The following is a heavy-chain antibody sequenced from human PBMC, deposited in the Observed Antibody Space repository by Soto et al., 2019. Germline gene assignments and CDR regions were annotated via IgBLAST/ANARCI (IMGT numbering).Heavy chain of an antibody. CDR1: GGSISGSSFH. Sequence: SETLSLTCTVSGGSISGSSFHWGWIRQPPGKGLEWIGSLYYSGSTYYNPSLKSRVTISVDTSKNQFSLKLSSVTAADTAVYYCARQGVGYLGLYYFDYWGQGTLVTVSS. D-gene: IGHD5-18*01. J-gene: IGHJ4*02. V-gene: IGHV4-39*01. CDR2: LYYSGST. CDR3: ARQGVGYLGLYYFDY.